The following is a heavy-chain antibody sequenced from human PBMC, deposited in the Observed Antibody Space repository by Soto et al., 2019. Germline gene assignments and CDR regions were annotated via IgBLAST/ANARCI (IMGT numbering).Heavy chain of an antibody. CDR3: AREAGYCSTTSCYRRAFDT. V-gene: IGHV3-74*01. CDR1: VVTFTGHW. D-gene: IGHD2-2*01. Sequence: PGGSLRLCCAASVVTFTGHWVHWARQVPGKGLVWVARINTEGDSTNYADSVKGRFTISRDSATNTVYLQMNGLGVDDTSVYFCAREAGYCSTTSCYRRAFDTWGQGTMVTVSS. CDR2: INTEGDST. J-gene: IGHJ3*02.